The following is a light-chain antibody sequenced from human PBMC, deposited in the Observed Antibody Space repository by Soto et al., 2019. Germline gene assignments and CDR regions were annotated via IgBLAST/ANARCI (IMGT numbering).Light chain of an antibody. J-gene: IGLJ1*01. CDR3: CSYVGSYTFDV. V-gene: IGLV2-11*01. Sequence: QSALTQPRSVSGSPGQSVTISCTGTSSDVGGYNYVSWYQQHPGKAPKLMIYDVSKRPSGVPDRFSRSKSGNTASLTISGLQAEDEADYYCCSYVGSYTFDVFGTGTKVTVL. CDR2: DVS. CDR1: SSDVGGYNY.